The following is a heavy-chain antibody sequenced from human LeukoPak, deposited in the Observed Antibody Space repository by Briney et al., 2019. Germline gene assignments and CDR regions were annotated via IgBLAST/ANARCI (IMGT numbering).Heavy chain of an antibody. D-gene: IGHD2-2*01. Sequence: KPSETLSLTCAVYDGSFSGYYWSWIRQPPGKGLEWIGEINHSGSTNYNPSLKSRATISVDTSKNQFSLKLSSVTAADTAVYYCARLGHCSTTSCYGLDYWGQGTLVTVSS. CDR3: ARLGHCSTTSCYGLDY. CDR2: INHSGST. V-gene: IGHV4-34*01. J-gene: IGHJ4*02. CDR1: DGSFSGYY.